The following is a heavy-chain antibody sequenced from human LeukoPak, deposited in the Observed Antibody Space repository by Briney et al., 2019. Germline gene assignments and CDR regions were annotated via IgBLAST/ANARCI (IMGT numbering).Heavy chain of an antibody. V-gene: IGHV4-39*01. CDR2: IYYSGST. J-gene: IGHJ5*02. CDR1: GGSISSSSYY. CDR3: ARSLLWFGKRANWFDP. D-gene: IGHD3-10*01. Sequence: PSETLSLTCTVSGGSISSSSYYWGWIRQPPGKGLEWIGSIYYSGSTYYNPSLKSRVTISVDTSKNQFSLKLSSVTAADTAVYYCARSLLWFGKRANWFDPWGQGTLVTVSS.